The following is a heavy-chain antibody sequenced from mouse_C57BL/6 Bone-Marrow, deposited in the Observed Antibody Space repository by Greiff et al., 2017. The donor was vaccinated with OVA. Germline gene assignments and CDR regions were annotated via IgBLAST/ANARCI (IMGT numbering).Heavy chain of an antibody. CDR2: IYPRSGNT. J-gene: IGHJ3*01. CDR3: ARSGTAQATAY. CDR1: GYTFTSYG. D-gene: IGHD3-2*02. V-gene: IGHV1-81*01. Sequence: QVHVKQSGAELARPGASVKLSCKASGYTFTSYGISWVKQRTGQGLEWIGEIYPRSGNTYYNEKFKGKATLTADKSSSTAYMELRSLTSEDSAVYFCARSGTAQATAYWGQGTLVTVSA.